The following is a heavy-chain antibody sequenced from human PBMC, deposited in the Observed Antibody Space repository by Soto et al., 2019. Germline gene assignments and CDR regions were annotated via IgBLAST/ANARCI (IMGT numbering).Heavy chain of an antibody. Sequence: GGSLRLSCAASGFTFSSYSMTWVRQAPGKGLEWVSSISSRNSYIYYADSVKGRVTISRDDPNNSLYLQMNSLRAGDTAIYYCAREVGLAASGTGSSYYYGMDVWGQGTTVTV. CDR2: ISSRNSYI. CDR1: GFTFSSYS. J-gene: IGHJ6*02. CDR3: AREVGLAASGTGSSYYYGMDV. V-gene: IGHV3-21*06. D-gene: IGHD6-13*01.